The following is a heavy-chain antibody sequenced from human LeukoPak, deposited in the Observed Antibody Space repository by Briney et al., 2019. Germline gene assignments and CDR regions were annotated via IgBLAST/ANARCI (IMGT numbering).Heavy chain of an antibody. D-gene: IGHD3-3*01. CDR3: ARGSYEWFHFPH. CDR2: IINMLGTA. J-gene: IGHJ1*01. CDR1: GGTFRTHA. V-gene: IGHV1-69*01. Sequence: ASVKVSCKASGGTFRTHAISWVRQAPGQGLEWMGGIINMLGTANYAQKFQGRVTITADESTSTAYMELSSLRSEDTAVYYCARGSYEWFHFPHWGQGTLVTVSS.